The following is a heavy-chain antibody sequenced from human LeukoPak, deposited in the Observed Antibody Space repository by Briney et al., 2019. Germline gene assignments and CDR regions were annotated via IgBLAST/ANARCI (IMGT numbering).Heavy chain of an antibody. J-gene: IGHJ4*02. CDR1: GGSINNYY. D-gene: IGHD5-18*01. CDR3: ARRGFNYGPFDF. CDR2: IYSGSS. V-gene: IGHV4-59*12. Sequence: PSETLSLTRTVSGGSINNYYWSWIRQPAGKGLEWIGYIYSGSSDYNPSLKSRVTMSLDTSKNQFSLRLSSVTAADTAVYYCARRGFNYGPFDFWGQGTLVTVSS.